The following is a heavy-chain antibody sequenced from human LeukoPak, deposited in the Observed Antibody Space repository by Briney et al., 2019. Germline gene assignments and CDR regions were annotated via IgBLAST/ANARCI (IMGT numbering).Heavy chain of an antibody. J-gene: IGHJ6*03. Sequence: GGSLRLSCAASGFTFSSYSMNWVRQAPGKGLEWVSSISSSSSHIYYADSVKGRFTISRDNAKNSLYLQMNSLRAEDTAVYYCARAPRGIFGVVINYYYMDVWGKGTTVTVSS. CDR1: GFTFSSYS. CDR2: ISSSSSHI. CDR3: ARAPRGIFGVVINYYYMDV. V-gene: IGHV3-21*01. D-gene: IGHD3-3*01.